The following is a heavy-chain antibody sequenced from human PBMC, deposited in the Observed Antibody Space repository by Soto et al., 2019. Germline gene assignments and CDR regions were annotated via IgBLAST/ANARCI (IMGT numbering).Heavy chain of an antibody. V-gene: IGHV3-21*01. CDR1: GFTFSSFS. CDR3: ASQYGRFEY. Sequence: EVQLVESGGGLVKPGGSLRLSCAASGFTFSSFSMNWDRKAPGKGLEWVSSISSSSSYIYYAHSVKGRFTSSRDNAKNSLYLQMDTLGAEDTAVYYCASQYGRFEYWGQGTLVTVSS. J-gene: IGHJ4*02. CDR2: ISSSSSYI. D-gene: IGHD3-10*01.